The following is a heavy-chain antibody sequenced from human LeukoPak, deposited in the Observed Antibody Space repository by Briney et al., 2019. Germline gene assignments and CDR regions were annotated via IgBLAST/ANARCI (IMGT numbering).Heavy chain of an antibody. D-gene: IGHD6-19*01. Sequence: SETLSLTCTVSGGSISSYYWSWIRQPPGKGLEWIGYIYYSGSTNYNPSLKSRVTISVDASKNQFSLKLSSVTAADTAVYYCARGQKEYSSGWALGYWGQGTLVTVSS. CDR2: IYYSGST. CDR3: ARGQKEYSSGWALGY. CDR1: GGSISSYY. V-gene: IGHV4-59*01. J-gene: IGHJ4*02.